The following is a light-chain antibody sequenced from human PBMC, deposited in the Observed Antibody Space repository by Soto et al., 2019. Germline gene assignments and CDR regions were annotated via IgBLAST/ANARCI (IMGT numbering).Light chain of an antibody. Sequence: EIVLTQSPGTLSLSPGERATLSCRASQTVSSSYLAWYQQKPGRAPRLLIYGASSRATGIPDRFSGSGSGTDFTLTISRLEPEDFAVYYCQQYGNSPTFGQGTKVDIK. CDR2: GAS. CDR3: QQYGNSPT. CDR1: QTVSSSY. V-gene: IGKV3-20*01. J-gene: IGKJ1*01.